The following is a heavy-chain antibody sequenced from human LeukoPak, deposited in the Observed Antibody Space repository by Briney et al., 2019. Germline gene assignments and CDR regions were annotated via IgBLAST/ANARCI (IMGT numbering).Heavy chain of an antibody. V-gene: IGHV6-1*01. CDR2: TYYRSKWYN. CDR1: GDSVSSNSAA. CDR3: ARDRESSGWYLDY. Sequence: SQTLSLTCAISGDSVSSNSAAWNWIRQSPSRGLEWLGRTYYRSKWYNDYVVSVKSRIIINPDTSKNQFSLQLNSVTPEDTAVYYCARDRESSGWYLDYWGQGTLDTVSS. D-gene: IGHD6-19*01. J-gene: IGHJ4*02.